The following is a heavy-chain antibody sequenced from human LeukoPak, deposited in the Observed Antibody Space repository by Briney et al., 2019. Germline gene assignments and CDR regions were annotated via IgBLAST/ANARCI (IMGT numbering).Heavy chain of an antibody. D-gene: IGHD2-2*01. CDR1: GDTFTGYY. CDR2: ITPNSGGT. V-gene: IGHV1-2*06. Sequence: ASVKVSCKTSGDTFTGYYIHWVRQAPGQGPEWMGRITPNSGGTNYAQRFQGRVTMTRDTSISTAYMELSRLRSDDTAVYFCASDLGYCTYTSCADNWGQGTLVTVSS. J-gene: IGHJ4*02. CDR3: ASDLGYCTYTSCADN.